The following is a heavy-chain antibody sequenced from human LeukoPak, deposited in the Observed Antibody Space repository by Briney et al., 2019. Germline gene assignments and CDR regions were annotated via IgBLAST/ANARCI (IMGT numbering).Heavy chain of an antibody. Sequence: GGSLRLSCAASGFTFSSYWMSWGRQAPGKGLEWVANIKQDGSEKYYVDSVKGRFTISRDNAKNSLYLQMNSLRAEDTAVYYCARDQGDFWSGYGRDYWGQGTLVTVSS. CDR3: ARDQGDFWSGYGRDY. V-gene: IGHV3-7*01. J-gene: IGHJ4*02. D-gene: IGHD3-3*01. CDR2: IKQDGSEK. CDR1: GFTFSSYW.